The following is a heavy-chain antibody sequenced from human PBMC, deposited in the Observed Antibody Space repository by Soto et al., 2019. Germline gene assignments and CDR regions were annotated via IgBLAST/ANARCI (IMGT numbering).Heavy chain of an antibody. CDR1: GFTFSSYW. J-gene: IGHJ4*02. CDR3: AREPGHEFRGVIMWQGVLGGIDY. CDR2: IKQDGSEK. D-gene: IGHD3-10*01. V-gene: IGHV3-7*01. Sequence: GGSLRLSCAASGFTFSSYWMSWVRQAPGKGLEWVANIKQDGSEKYNVDSVKGRFTISRDNAKNSLYLQMNSLRAEGTAVYYCAREPGHEFRGVIMWQGVLGGIDYWGQGTLVTVSS.